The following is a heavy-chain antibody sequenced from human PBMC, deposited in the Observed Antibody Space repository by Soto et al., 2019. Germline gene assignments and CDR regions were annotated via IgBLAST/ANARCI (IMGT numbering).Heavy chain of an antibody. D-gene: IGHD2-2*01. J-gene: IGHJ5*02. CDR1: GYTFTSCA. CDR3: ARVVPGAEAWFGP. CDR2: INAGNGNT. Sequence: ASVKFSCKASGYTFTSCAMHWVRQAPGQRLEWMGWINAGNGNTKYSQKFQGRVTMTTDTSTTTAYMELRSLRSDDTAVYYCARVVPGAEAWFGPWGQGTLVTVSS. V-gene: IGHV1-3*01.